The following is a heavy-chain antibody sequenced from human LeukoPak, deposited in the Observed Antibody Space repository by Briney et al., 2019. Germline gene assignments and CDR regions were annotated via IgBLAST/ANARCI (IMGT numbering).Heavy chain of an antibody. J-gene: IGHJ4*02. CDR2: MNPNSGNT. CDR1: GYTFTSYD. CDR3: ARELEDGSGSYYDY. V-gene: IGHV1-8*01. Sequence: GASVKVSCKASGYTFTSYDINWVRQATGQGLEWMGWMNPNSGNTGYAQKFQGRVTMTRNTSISTAYMELSSLRSEDTAVYYCARELEDGSGSYYDYWGQGTLVTVSS. D-gene: IGHD1-26*01.